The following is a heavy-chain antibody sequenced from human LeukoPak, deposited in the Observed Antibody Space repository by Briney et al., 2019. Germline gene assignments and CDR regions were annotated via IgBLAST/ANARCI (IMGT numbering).Heavy chain of an antibody. D-gene: IGHD6-19*01. Sequence: PGGSLRLSCAASGFTFSSYSMNWVRQAPGKGLEWVSSISSSSSYIYYADSVKGRFTISRDNAKNSLYLQMNSLRAEDTAVYYCAKSSGGWYSDYWGQGTLVTVSS. CDR3: AKSSGGWYSDY. V-gene: IGHV3-21*01. J-gene: IGHJ4*02. CDR2: ISSSSSYI. CDR1: GFTFSSYS.